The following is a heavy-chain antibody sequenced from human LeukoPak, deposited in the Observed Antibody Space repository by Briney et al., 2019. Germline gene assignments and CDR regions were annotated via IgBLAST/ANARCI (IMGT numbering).Heavy chain of an antibody. J-gene: IGHJ5*02. CDR1: GFKFSNEA. CDR3: TTITALGS. D-gene: IGHD6-6*01. Sequence: GGSLRLSCAASGFKFSNEAMNWVRQAPEKGLEWIATISAPDGSTYYADSVKSRFTTSRDNSKNTVYLQMNSLRAEDTAIYYCTTITALGSWGQGTRVTVSS. CDR2: ISAPDGST. V-gene: IGHV3-23*01.